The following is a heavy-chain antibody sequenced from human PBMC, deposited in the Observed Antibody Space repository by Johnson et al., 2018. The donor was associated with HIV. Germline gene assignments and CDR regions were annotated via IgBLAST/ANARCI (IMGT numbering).Heavy chain of an antibody. J-gene: IGHJ3*01. CDR3: ARKQWLEIPSDGLDV. V-gene: IGHV3-74*03. CDR1: GFTFSSYR. Sequence: VQLVESGGGLVKPGGSLRLSCAASGFTFSSYRMHWVRQAPGKGLVWVSRINSDGSDTAYADSVKGRFTISRDNAKKTLYLQMNRLRAEDTAIYYCARKQWLEIPSDGLDVWGQGTMVTVSS. CDR2: INSDGSDT. D-gene: IGHD6-19*01.